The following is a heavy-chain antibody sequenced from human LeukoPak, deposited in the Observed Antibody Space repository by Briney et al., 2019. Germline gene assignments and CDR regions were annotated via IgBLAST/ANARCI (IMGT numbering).Heavy chain of an antibody. V-gene: IGHV1-69*13. CDR3: TKGFQAAGTGWFDP. D-gene: IGHD6-13*01. CDR1: GGTFSSYA. Sequence: SVKVSCKASGGTFSSYAINWVRQAPGQGLEWMGRIIPLFGRTNYAQKFHDRVTITADESTSTAYMILSSLRSEDTAIYYCTKGFQAAGTGWFDPWGQGTLVTVSS. J-gene: IGHJ5*02. CDR2: IIPLFGRT.